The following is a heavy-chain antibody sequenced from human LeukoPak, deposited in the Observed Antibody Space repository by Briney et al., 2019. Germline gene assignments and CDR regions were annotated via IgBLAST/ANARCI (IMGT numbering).Heavy chain of an antibody. J-gene: IGHJ4*02. CDR1: GFTFSSYS. D-gene: IGHD6-13*01. V-gene: IGHV3-48*04. CDR2: ISSSGSAI. CDR3: ARLGSSWNNFDY. Sequence: GGSLILSCAASGFTFSSYSMNWVRQAPGKGLEWVSYISSSGSAIDYADSVKGRFTISRDNAKNSLYLQMNSLKAEDTGVYYCARLGSSWNNFDYWGQGTLVTVSS.